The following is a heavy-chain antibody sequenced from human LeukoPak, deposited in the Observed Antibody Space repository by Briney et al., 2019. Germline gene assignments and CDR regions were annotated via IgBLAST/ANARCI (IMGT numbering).Heavy chain of an antibody. CDR1: GYTFTSYY. D-gene: IGHD5-12*01. CDR3: ARASSGYEDGFDY. Sequence: ASVKVSCKASGYTFTSYYMHWVRQAPGQGLEWMGVINPSGGSTSYAQKFQGRVTMTRDMSTSTVYMELSSLRSEDTAVYYCARASSGYEDGFDYWGQGTLVTVSS. J-gene: IGHJ4*02. V-gene: IGHV1-46*01. CDR2: INPSGGST.